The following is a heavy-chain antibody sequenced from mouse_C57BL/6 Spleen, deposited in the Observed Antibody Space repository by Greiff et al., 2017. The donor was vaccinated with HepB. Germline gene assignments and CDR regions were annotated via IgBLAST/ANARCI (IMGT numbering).Heavy chain of an antibody. J-gene: IGHJ3*01. CDR2: IYPRSGNT. V-gene: IGHV1-81*01. CDR3: ARGGTVVATPAWFAY. D-gene: IGHD1-1*01. Sequence: QVQLQQSGAELARPGASVKLSGKASGYTFTSYGISWVKQRTGQGLEWIGEIYPRSGNTYYNEKFKGKATLTADKSSSTAYMELRSLTSEDSAVYFCARGGTVVATPAWFAYWGQGTLVTVSA. CDR1: GYTFTSYG.